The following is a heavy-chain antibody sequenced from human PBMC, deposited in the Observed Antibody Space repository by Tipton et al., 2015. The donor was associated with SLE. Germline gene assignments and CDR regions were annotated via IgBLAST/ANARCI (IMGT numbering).Heavy chain of an antibody. CDR2: IYYSGST. V-gene: IGHV4-39*07. CDR1: GGSISSYY. Sequence: TLSLTCTVSGGSISSYYWGWIRQPPGKGLEWIGSIYYSGSTYYNPSLKSRVTISVDTSKNTFSLKLRSVTAADTAVYYCARPLPVDYGDAFDIWGQGTMVTVSS. D-gene: IGHD4-17*01. J-gene: IGHJ3*02. CDR3: ARPLPVDYGDAFDI.